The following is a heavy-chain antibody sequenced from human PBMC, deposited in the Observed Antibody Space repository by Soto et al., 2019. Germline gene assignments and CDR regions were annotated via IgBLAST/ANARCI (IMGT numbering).Heavy chain of an antibody. J-gene: IGHJ5*02. CDR2: INHSGST. D-gene: IGHD2-2*01. CDR3: ARGPVVPAAPRWFDP. CDR1: GGSSSDYY. V-gene: IGHV4-34*01. Sequence: QVQLQQWGAGLLKPSETLSLTCAVYGGSSSDYYWSWIRQPPGKGLEWIGEINHSGSTNYNPSLKSRVPISVDTSKSQFALKLSSVTAADTAVYYCARGPVVPAAPRWFDPWGQGTLVTVSS.